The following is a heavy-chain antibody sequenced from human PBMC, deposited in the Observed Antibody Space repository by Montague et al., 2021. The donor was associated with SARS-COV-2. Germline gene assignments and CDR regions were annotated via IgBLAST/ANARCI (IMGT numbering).Heavy chain of an antibody. Sequence: SETLSLTCTVSGGSISSSSYYWGWIRQPPGKGLEWIGSIYYSGSTYYNPSLKGRVTISVDTSKNQFSLKLSSVTAAGTAVYYCARVISRQNNIVVVGLYYFDYWGQGTLVTVSS. CDR3: ARVISRQNNIVVVGLYYFDY. D-gene: IGHD2-15*01. V-gene: IGHV4-39*07. J-gene: IGHJ4*02. CDR1: GGSISSSSYY. CDR2: IYYSGST.